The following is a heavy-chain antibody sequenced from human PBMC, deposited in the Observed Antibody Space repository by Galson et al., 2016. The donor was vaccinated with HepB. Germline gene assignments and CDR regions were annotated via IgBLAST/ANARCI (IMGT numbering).Heavy chain of an antibody. CDR2: ILYDGGNK. J-gene: IGHJ4*02. D-gene: IGHD3-3*01. CDR1: GFTFGSYV. V-gene: IGHV3-30*03. Sequence: SLRLSCAASGFTFGSYVMHWVRQAPGKGLEWVAAILYDGGNKNYADSVKGRFTISRDNSKNTLYLQMNSLTPEDTAVYYCARVPMYYDVWSGSYYFDYWGQGTLVTVSS. CDR3: ARVPMYYDVWSGSYYFDY.